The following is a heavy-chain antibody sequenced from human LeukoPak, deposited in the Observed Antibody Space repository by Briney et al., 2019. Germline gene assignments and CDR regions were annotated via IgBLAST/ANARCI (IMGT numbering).Heavy chain of an antibody. J-gene: IGHJ6*03. Sequence: PGGSLRLSCAASGFSFNYYWMTWVRQAPGKGLEWVANIHQDGSEEYSVDSVEGRFTISRDNAKNSVYLQMNSLRAEDSAIYYCARDSDSSGWLDYYMDVWGKGTQVIISS. D-gene: IGHD6-19*01. CDR3: ARDSDSSGWLDYYMDV. CDR2: IHQDGSEE. V-gene: IGHV3-7*01. CDR1: GFSFNYYW.